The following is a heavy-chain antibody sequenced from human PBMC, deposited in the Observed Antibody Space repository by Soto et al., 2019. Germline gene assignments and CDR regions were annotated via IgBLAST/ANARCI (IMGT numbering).Heavy chain of an antibody. J-gene: IGHJ4*02. Sequence: QVQLVQSGAEVKKPGSSVKVSCKASGGTFSSYTISWVRQAPGQGLEWMGRIIPILGIANYAQKFQGRVTITADKSTSTAYMELSSLRSEDTAMYYCASHLMTTVSNFDYWGQGTLVTVSS. V-gene: IGHV1-69*02. CDR3: ASHLMTTVSNFDY. CDR2: IIPILGIA. D-gene: IGHD4-17*01. CDR1: GGTFSSYT.